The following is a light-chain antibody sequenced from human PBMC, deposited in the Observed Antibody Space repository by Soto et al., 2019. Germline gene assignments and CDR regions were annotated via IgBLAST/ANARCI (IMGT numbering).Light chain of an antibody. CDR2: GAS. J-gene: IGKJ2*01. CDR1: QTLRRTY. V-gene: IGKV3-20*01. CDR3: HQYDNAPQT. Sequence: EIVLMQSPGTLSLSPGERATLSCRASQTLRRTYIAWYQQKPGQAPRVLIYGASKRATGIPDMFSGSGSGTDFSLTISRLDPEDFAVYYCHQYDNAPQTYGQGTKVDIK.